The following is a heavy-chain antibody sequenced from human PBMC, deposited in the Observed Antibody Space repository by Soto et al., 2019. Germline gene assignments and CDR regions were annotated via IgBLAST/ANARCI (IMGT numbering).Heavy chain of an antibody. D-gene: IGHD1-7*01. CDR2: MSGSSSTT. J-gene: IGHJ4*02. CDR1: GLTFSNYA. V-gene: IGHV3-23*01. Sequence: EVRLLESGGGLVKPGGSLRLSCATSGLTFSNYAMSWVRQAPGGGLEWVSSMSGSSSTTYYADSGSGRFTISRDRSKHTLYLQMSSLRAEDTALYYCAKNQERELPRVIDFWGQGTLVTVSA. CDR3: AKNQERELPRVIDF.